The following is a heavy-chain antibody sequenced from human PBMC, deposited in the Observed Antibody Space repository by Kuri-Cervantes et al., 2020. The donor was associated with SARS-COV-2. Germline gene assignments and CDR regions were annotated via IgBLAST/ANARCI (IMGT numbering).Heavy chain of an antibody. Sequence: ASVKVSCKVSGYTLTELSMHWVRQAPGKGLEWMGGFDPEDGETIYAQKFQGRVTVTEDTSTDTAFMELSSLRSDDTAVYYCARDSGDWNPDGFDIWGQGTMVTVSS. CDR1: GYTLTELS. J-gene: IGHJ3*02. CDR2: FDPEDGET. V-gene: IGHV1-24*01. CDR3: ARDSGDWNPDGFDI. D-gene: IGHD1-1*01.